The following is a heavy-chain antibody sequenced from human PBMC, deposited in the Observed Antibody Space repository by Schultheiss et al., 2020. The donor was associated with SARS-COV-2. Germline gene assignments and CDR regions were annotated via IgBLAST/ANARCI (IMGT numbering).Heavy chain of an antibody. V-gene: IGHV4-59*01. CDR2: IYYSGST. CDR3: ARDRDDFWRGEHYMDV. CDR1: GGSISSYY. D-gene: IGHD3-3*01. J-gene: IGHJ6*03. Sequence: SETLSLTCTVSGGSISSYYWSWIRQPPGKGLEWNGYIYYSGSTNYNPSLKSRVTMSVDTSKNQFSLKLSSVTAEDTAVYYCARDRDDFWRGEHYMDVWGKGTTVTVSS.